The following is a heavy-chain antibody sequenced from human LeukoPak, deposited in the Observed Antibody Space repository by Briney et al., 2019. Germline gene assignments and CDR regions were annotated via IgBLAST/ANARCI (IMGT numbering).Heavy chain of an antibody. V-gene: IGHV3-23*01. J-gene: IGHJ6*04. CDR2: ISGSGGSP. D-gene: IGHD3-10*01. CDR3: AKGGEAKWFGELIKTQYPYYMDV. Sequence: GGSLRLSCAASGFTFSRYAMTWVRQAPGKGLVWVSAISGSGGSPYSADSVKARFTIPRDNSKNTLYLQMNSLRAEDTAVYYCAKGGEAKWFGELIKTQYPYYMDVWGKGTTVAVSS. CDR1: GFTFSRYA.